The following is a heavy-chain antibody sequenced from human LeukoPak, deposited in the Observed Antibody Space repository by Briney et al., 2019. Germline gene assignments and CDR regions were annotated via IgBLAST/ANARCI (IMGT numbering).Heavy chain of an antibody. CDR3: AKAYPSGSYYIDDAFDI. CDR1: GFTFTNYA. J-gene: IGHJ3*02. Sequence: GGSLRLSCAASGFTFTNYAMSWVRQAPGKGLEWVSAITSGFLSTYYADSVKGRYTISGDNSKNTLLLQVNSLRAEDTAVYYCAKAYPSGSYYIDDAFDIWGQGTMVTVSS. CDR2: ITSGFLST. V-gene: IGHV3-23*01. D-gene: IGHD3-10*01.